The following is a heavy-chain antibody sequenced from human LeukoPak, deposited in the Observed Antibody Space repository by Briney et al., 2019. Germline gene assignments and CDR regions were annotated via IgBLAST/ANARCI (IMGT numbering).Heavy chain of an antibody. V-gene: IGHV3-53*01. CDR3: ARRAGAYSHPYDY. D-gene: IGHD4/OR15-4a*01. CDR1: GFNFRDYG. J-gene: IGHJ4*02. CDR2: IYSDNT. Sequence: GGSLRLSCEASGFNFRDYGMNWVRQASGKGLEWVSFIYSDNTHYSDSVKGRFTISRDNSKNTLYLQMNSLRAEDTAVYYCARRAGAYSHPYDYWGQGTLVTVSS.